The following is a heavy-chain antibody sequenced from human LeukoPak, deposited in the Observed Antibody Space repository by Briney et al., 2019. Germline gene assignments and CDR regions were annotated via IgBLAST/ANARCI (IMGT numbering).Heavy chain of an antibody. CDR1: GFTFSSYS. V-gene: IGHV3-21*01. J-gene: IGHJ3*02. Sequence: GGSLRLSCAASGFTFSSYSMNWVRQAPGKGLEWVSSISSSSSYIYYADSVKGRFTISRDNAKNSLYLQMNSLRAEDTAVYYCARSDRDYYDAFHIWGQGTMITVSS. CDR2: ISSSSSYI. D-gene: IGHD3-10*01. CDR3: ARSDRDYYDAFHI.